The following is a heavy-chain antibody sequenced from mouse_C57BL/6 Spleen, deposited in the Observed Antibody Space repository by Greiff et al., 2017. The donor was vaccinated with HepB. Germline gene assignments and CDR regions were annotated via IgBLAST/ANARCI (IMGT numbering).Heavy chain of an antibody. CDR1: GYTFTSYT. D-gene: IGHD1-1*01. J-gene: IGHJ2*01. CDR2: INPSSGYT. CDR3: EKSAVVGTWFDY. V-gene: IGHV1-4*01. Sequence: VQLQQSGAELARPGASVKMSCKASGYTFTSYTMHWVKQRPGQGLEWIGYINPSSGYTKYNQKFKDKATLTADKSSSTAYMQLSSLTSEDSAVYYSEKSAVVGTWFDYWGQGTTLTVSS.